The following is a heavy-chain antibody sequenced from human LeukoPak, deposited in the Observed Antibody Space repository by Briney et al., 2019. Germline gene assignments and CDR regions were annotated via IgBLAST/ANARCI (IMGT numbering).Heavy chain of an antibody. Sequence: ASVKVSCKASGYTFTSYGISWVRQAPGQGLEWMGWISAYNGNTNYAQKLQGRVTMTTDTSTSTAYMELRSLRPDDTAVYYCARDDIVVVTAIHFDYWGQGTLVTVSS. CDR2: ISAYNGNT. V-gene: IGHV1-18*01. D-gene: IGHD2-21*02. J-gene: IGHJ4*02. CDR3: ARDDIVVVTAIHFDY. CDR1: GYTFTSYG.